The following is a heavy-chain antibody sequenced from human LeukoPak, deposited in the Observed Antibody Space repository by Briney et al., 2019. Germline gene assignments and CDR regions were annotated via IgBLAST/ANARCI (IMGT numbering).Heavy chain of an antibody. CDR2: ISGSGGST. J-gene: IGHJ4*02. V-gene: IGHV3-23*01. CDR3: ARYSSGWKTGYCFDY. D-gene: IGHD6-19*01. CDR1: GFTFSSYA. Sequence: PGGSLRLSCAASGFTFSSYAMSWVRQAPGKGLEWVSAISGSGGSTYYADSVKGRFTISRDNSKNTLYLQMNSLRAEDTAVYYCARYSSGWKTGYCFDYWGQGTLVTVSS.